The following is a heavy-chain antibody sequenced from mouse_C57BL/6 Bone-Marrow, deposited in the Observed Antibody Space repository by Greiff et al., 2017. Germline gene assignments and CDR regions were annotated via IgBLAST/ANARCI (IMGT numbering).Heavy chain of an antibody. D-gene: IGHD2-5*01. Sequence: VQLQQSGAELVRPGASVKLSCTASGFNIKDDYMHWVKQRPEQGLEWIGWIDPENGDTEYASKFQGKATITADTSSNTAYLKLSSLTSEDTAVYYCTTNSNYVDWYFDVWGTGTTVTVSS. J-gene: IGHJ1*03. CDR3: TTNSNYVDWYFDV. CDR2: IDPENGDT. CDR1: GFNIKDDY. V-gene: IGHV14-4*01.